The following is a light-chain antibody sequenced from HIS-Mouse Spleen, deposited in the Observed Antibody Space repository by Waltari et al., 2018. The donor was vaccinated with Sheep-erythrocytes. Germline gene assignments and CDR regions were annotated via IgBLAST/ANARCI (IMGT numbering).Light chain of an antibody. CDR1: SSDVGSYNL. Sequence: QSALTQPASVSGSPGQSITISCTGTSSDVGSYNLVSWYQQNPGKAPKLMIYEGSKRPSGVSNRFSGSKSGNTASLTISGLHAEDEADYYCCSYAGSSTFWVFGGGTKLTVL. CDR3: CSYAGSSTFWV. J-gene: IGLJ3*02. CDR2: EGS. V-gene: IGLV2-23*01.